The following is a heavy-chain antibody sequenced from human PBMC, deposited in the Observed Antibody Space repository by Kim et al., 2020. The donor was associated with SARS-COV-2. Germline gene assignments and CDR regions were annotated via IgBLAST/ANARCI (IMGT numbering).Heavy chain of an antibody. V-gene: IGHV3-33*01. J-gene: IGHJ4*02. D-gene: IGHD2-2*01. CDR3: AREDIVVVPAIDY. Sequence: ADAVQGPLPISRDNSKNTLYVQMNSLRAEDTAVYYGAREDIVVVPAIDYWGQGTLVTVSS.